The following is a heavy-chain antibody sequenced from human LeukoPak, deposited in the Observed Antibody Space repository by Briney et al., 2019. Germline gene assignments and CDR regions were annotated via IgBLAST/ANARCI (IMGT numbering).Heavy chain of an antibody. CDR2: INHSGST. CDR3: ARSPTNYYDSSGPTAYYFDY. Sequence: PSETLSLTCAVYGGSFSGYYWSWIRQPPGKGLEWIGEINHSGSTNYNPSLKSRVTISVDTSKNQFSLKLSSVTAADTAVYYCARSPTNYYDSSGPTAYYFDYWGQGTLVTVSS. D-gene: IGHD3-22*01. CDR1: GGSFSGYY. J-gene: IGHJ4*02. V-gene: IGHV4-34*01.